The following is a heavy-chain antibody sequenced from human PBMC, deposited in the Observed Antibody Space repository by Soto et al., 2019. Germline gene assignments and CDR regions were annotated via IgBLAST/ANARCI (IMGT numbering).Heavy chain of an antibody. CDR2: ISGSGGST. Sequence: EVQLLESGGGLVQPGGSLRLSCEASGFTFSSYAMSWVRQAPGKGLEWVSAISGSGGSTYYADSVKGRFTISRDNSKNTLYLQMNSLRAEDTAVYYCAKDLDGSGSYSMQPWGQGTLVTVSS. J-gene: IGHJ5*02. CDR1: GFTFSSYA. D-gene: IGHD3-10*01. V-gene: IGHV3-23*01. CDR3: AKDLDGSGSYSMQP.